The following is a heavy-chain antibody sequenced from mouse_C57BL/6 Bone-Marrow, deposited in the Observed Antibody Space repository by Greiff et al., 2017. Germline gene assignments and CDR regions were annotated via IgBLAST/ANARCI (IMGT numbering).Heavy chain of an antibody. D-gene: IGHD1-2*01. CDR1: GFTFSDYG. Sequence: EVKLVESGGGLVQPGGSLKLSCAASGFTFSDYGMAWVRQAPRKGPEWVAFISNLAYSIYYADTVTGRFTISRENAKNTLYLEMSSLRSEDTAMYYCARGYDYAMDYWGQGTSVTVSS. CDR3: ARGYDYAMDY. V-gene: IGHV5-15*01. J-gene: IGHJ4*01. CDR2: ISNLAYSI.